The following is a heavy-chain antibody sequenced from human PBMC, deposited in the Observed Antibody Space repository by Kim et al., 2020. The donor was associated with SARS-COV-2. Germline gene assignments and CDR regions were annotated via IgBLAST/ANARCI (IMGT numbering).Heavy chain of an antibody. CDR1: GFTFSSYA. V-gene: IGHV3-23*01. Sequence: GGSLRLSCAASGFTFSSYAMSWVRQAPGKGLEWVSSISGSGSSTYYAASVKGRCTVSRDNSKNTLYLQMNSLRAEDTAVYYCAKEIGDYLSYFNSWGQGTLVTVSS. CDR2: ISGSGSST. D-gene: IGHD4-17*01. CDR3: AKEIGDYLSYFNS. J-gene: IGHJ4*02.